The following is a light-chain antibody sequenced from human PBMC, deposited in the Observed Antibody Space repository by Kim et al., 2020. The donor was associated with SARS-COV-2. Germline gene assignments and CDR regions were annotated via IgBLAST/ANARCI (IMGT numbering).Light chain of an antibody. CDR3: QVWDTGSDQYV. CDR1: NVGIKS. Sequence: SYELTQPPSVSVATGKTARINCGGNNVGIKSVHWYQQKPGQAPVLVIYYDSARPSGIPERFSGSNSGNTATLTISRVEAGDEADYYCQVWDTGSDQYVFG. V-gene: IGLV3-21*04. CDR2: YDS. J-gene: IGLJ1*01.